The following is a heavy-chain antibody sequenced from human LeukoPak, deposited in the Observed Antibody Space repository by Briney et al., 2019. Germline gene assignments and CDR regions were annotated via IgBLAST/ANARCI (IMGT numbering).Heavy chain of an antibody. Sequence: ASVKVSCKASGYTFTGYYMHWVRQAPGQGLEWMGWINPNSGGTNYAQKFQGRVTMTRDTSISTAYLELSRLRSDDTAVYYCARGAFYYYGSGSYSGMDVWGQGTTVTVSS. J-gene: IGHJ6*02. V-gene: IGHV1-2*02. CDR1: GYTFTGYY. CDR2: INPNSGGT. D-gene: IGHD3-10*01. CDR3: ARGAFYYYGSGSYSGMDV.